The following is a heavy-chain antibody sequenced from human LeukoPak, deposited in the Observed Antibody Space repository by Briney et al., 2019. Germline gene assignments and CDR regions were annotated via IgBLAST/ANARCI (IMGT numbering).Heavy chain of an antibody. V-gene: IGHV4-59*01. CDR2: IYYSGTT. J-gene: IGHJ4*02. CDR1: GGSISSYY. D-gene: IGHD6-13*01. Sequence: SETLSLTCTVSGGSISSYYWSWIRQPPGKGLEWMGYIYYSGTTNYNPSLKSRVTISVDTSKNQFSLKLSSVTAADTAVYYCARGVFIAAAQYGYWGQGTLVTVSS. CDR3: ARGVFIAAAQYGY.